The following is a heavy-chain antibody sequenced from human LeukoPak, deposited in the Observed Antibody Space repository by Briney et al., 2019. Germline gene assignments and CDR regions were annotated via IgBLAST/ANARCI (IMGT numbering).Heavy chain of an antibody. D-gene: IGHD5-12*01. CDR2: IYSGGST. Sequence: GGSLRLSCAASGFTVSSSYMSWVRQAPGKGLEWVSVIYSGGSTYYADSVKGRFTISRDNSKNTLYLQMNSLRAEDTAVYYCARGYSGYDIIDYWGQGTLVTVSS. CDR3: ARGYSGYDIIDY. J-gene: IGHJ4*02. V-gene: IGHV3-66*01. CDR1: GFTVSSSY.